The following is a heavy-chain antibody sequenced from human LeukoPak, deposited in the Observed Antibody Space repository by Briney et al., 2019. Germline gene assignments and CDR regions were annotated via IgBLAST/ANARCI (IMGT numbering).Heavy chain of an antibody. V-gene: IGHV1-2*02. CDR3: ARDFDTGGYYAGH. CDR2: SNPKSGGT. D-gene: IGHD3-22*01. CDR1: VYIFTDYY. J-gene: IGHJ4*02. Sequence: VASVKVCCKASVYIFTDYYVHWVRQAPGQGFEWMGWSNPKSGGTNYAQRFQGRVTMTRDTSISTVYMELRRLRVDETAVYYCARDFDTGGYYAGHWGQGTLVTVSS.